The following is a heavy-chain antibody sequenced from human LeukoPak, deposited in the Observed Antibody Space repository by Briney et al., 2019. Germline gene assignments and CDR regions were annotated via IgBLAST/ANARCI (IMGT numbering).Heavy chain of an antibody. CDR2: IDPSGGST. CDR1: GYTFSTYY. J-gene: IGHJ4*02. CDR3: ARGFCSGGSCYSYAY. Sequence: GASVKVSCKASGYTFSTYYMHWVRQAPGQGLEWMGVIDPSGGSTNYARKFQGRVTMTSDTSTSTVYMELSSLRSEDTAVYYCARGFCSGGSCYSYAYWGQGTLVTSPQ. D-gene: IGHD2-15*01. V-gene: IGHV1-46*01.